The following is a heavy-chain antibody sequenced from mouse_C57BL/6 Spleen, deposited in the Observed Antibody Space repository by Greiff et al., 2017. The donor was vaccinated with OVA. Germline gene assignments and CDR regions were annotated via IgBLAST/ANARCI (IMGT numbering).Heavy chain of an antibody. D-gene: IGHD3-1*01. V-gene: IGHV14-2*01. J-gene: IGHJ2*01. Sequence: EVQLQQSGAELVKPGASVKLSCTASGFNIKDYYMHWVKQRTEQGLEWIGRIVPEDGETKYAPKFQGKATITADTSSNTAYLQLSSLTSEDTAVYYCASSTGAAGYFDYWGQGTTLTVSS. CDR1: GFNIKDYY. CDR3: ASSTGAAGYFDY. CDR2: IVPEDGET.